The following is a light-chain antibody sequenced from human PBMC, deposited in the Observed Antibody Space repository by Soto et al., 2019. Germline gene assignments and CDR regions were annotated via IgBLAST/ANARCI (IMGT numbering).Light chain of an antibody. CDR2: GNS. CDR1: SSSIGAGYD. Sequence: CALTQPPSVSGAAGQGVTISCTGSSSSIGAGYDVHWYQHLPGTAPKLLIYGNSNRPSGVPDRFSGSKSGTSASLAITGLQAEDEADYYCQSYDSSLSVLYVFGTGTKVTVL. J-gene: IGLJ1*01. CDR3: QSYDSSLSVLYV. V-gene: IGLV1-40*01.